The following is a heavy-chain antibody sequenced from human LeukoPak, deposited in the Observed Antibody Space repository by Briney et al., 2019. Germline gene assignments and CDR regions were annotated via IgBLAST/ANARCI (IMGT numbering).Heavy chain of an antibody. CDR3: AREIRKTSYYYDSSGYEY. CDR1: GYTFTSYG. V-gene: IGHV1-18*01. D-gene: IGHD3-22*01. Sequence: ASVKVSCKASGYTFTSYGISLVRQAPGQGLEWMGWISAYNGNTNYAQKLQGRVTMTTDTSTSTAYMELRSLRSDDTGVYYCAREIRKTSYYYDSSGYEYWGQGTLVTVSS. J-gene: IGHJ4*02. CDR2: ISAYNGNT.